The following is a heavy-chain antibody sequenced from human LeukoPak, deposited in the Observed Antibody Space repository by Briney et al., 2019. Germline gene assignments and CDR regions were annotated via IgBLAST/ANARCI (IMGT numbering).Heavy chain of an antibody. V-gene: IGHV4-34*01. J-gene: IGHJ5*02. Sequence: SETLSLTCAVYGGSFSGYYWSWIRQPPGKGLEWIGEINHSGSTNYNPSLKSRVTISVHTSKNQFSLKLSSVTAADTAVYYCARPARDFWSGYYINWFDPWGQGTLVTVSS. CDR1: GGSFSGYY. CDR3: ARPARDFWSGYYINWFDP. CDR2: INHSGST. D-gene: IGHD3-3*01.